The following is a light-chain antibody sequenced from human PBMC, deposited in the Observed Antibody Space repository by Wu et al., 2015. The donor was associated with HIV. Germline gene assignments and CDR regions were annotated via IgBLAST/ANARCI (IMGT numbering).Light chain of an antibody. CDR2: GAS. V-gene: IGKV3-20*01. J-gene: IGKJ2*01. Sequence: EIVLTQSPGTLSLSPGERATLSCRASQSLYGNFLAWYQQKSGQAPRLLIYGASNRATGIPDRFSGSGSGTDFTLTISRLEPGDFAVYYCQQYGSSPPYTFGQGTKLEIK. CDR3: QQYGSSPPYT. CDR1: QSLYGNF.